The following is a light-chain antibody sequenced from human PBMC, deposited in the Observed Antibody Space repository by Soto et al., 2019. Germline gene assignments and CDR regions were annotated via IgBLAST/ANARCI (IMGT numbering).Light chain of an antibody. CDR1: SSNIGTNA. J-gene: IGLJ2*01. Sequence: QSVLTQPPSASGTPGQRVTFSCSGSSSNIGTNAVKWYQQLPGTAPKLIIYTDNQRPSGVPDRFSGSKSGTSASLAISGLQSEDEADYYCAAWDASLSAVVFGGGTKLTVL. CDR2: TDN. CDR3: AAWDASLSAVV. V-gene: IGLV1-44*01.